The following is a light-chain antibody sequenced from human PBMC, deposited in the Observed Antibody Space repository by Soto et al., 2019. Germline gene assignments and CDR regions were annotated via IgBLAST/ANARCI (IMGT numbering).Light chain of an antibody. J-gene: IGKJ1*01. CDR3: QQYHNYPRT. CDR1: QSISTW. V-gene: IGKV1-5*01. CDR2: DAS. Sequence: DIQMTQSPSTLSASVGDTVTITCRASQSISTWSAWYQQKPGKATELVIYDASKLHRGVPSRFSGSGSGTEFTLTISSLQPDDFATYYCQQYHNYPRTFGQGTKVEIK.